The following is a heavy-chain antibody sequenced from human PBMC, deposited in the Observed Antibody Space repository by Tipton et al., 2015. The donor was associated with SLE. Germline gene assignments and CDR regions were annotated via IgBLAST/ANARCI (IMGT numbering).Heavy chain of an antibody. V-gene: IGHV4-39*07. Sequence: TLSLTCTVSGGSISSSSYSWNWIRQFPGKGLEWIGEIDRDGSPNYKPSLQNRVTMSVDRSANQFSLRLTSVTAADTAVYYCARGVSGFSCYSYIDVGGNGTPV. J-gene: IGHJ6*03. CDR1: GGSISSSSYS. CDR3: ARGVSGFSCYSYIDV. D-gene: IGHD3-16*01. CDR2: IDRDGSP.